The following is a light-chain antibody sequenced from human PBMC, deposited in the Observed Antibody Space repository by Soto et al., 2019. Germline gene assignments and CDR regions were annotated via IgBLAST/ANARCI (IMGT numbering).Light chain of an antibody. CDR2: GAS. CDR1: QSVTSSY. CDR3: QEYGSSRT. J-gene: IGKJ1*01. V-gene: IGKV3-20*01. Sequence: EIVLTQSPGTQSLSPGERATLSCRASQSVTSSYLAWYQHKPGQAPRLLIYGASSRATGIPDRFSGSGSGTDFTLTISRLEPEDFAVYYCQEYGSSRTFGQGTKV.